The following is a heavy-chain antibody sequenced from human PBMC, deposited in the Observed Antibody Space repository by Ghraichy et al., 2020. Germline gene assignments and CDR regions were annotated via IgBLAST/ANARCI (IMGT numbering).Heavy chain of an antibody. D-gene: IGHD1-1*01. CDR1: GFTVSNSY. J-gene: IGHJ3*01. CDR3: VKPNYNWLAAFDS. V-gene: IGHV3-66*04. CDR2: IYSGGRT. Sequence: LSLTCVASGFTVSNSYMAWVRQAPGKGLEWVSIIYSGGRTYYVDYVKGRFAISRDSSTNSLFLQMNSLRAEDTAVYYCVKPNYNWLAAFDSWGQGTMVTVSS.